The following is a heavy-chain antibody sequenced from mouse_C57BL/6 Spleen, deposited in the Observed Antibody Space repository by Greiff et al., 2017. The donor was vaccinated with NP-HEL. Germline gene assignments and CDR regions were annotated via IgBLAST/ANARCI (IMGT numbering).Heavy chain of an antibody. CDR1: GFSLSTFGMG. D-gene: IGHD1-1*01. V-gene: IGHV8-8*01. Sequence: QVTLKESGPGILQPSQTLSLTCSFSGFSLSTFGMGVGWIRQPSGKGLEWLAHIWWDDDKYYNPALKSRLTISKDTSKNQVFLKIANVDTADTATYYCARILYYYGSSSSYYAMDYWGQGTSVTVSS. J-gene: IGHJ4*01. CDR3: ARILYYYGSSSSYYAMDY. CDR2: IWWDDDK.